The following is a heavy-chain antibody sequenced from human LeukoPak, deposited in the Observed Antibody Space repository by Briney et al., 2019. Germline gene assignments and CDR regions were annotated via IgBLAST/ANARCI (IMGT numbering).Heavy chain of an antibody. D-gene: IGHD3-3*01. V-gene: IGHV4-59*01. J-gene: IGHJ4*02. Sequence: KPSETLSLTCTVSGGSISSYYWSWIRQPPGKGLEWIGYIYYSGSTNYNPSLKSRVTISVDTSKNQFSLKLSPVTAADTAVYYCARVRDYDFWSGPDAYYFDYWGQGTLVTVSS. CDR3: ARVRDYDFWSGPDAYYFDY. CDR1: GGSISSYY. CDR2: IYYSGST.